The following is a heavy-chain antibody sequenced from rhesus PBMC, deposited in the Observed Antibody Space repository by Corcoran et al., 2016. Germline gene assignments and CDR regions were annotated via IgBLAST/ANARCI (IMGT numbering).Heavy chain of an antibody. CDR3: ARGVTGTPGRFDV. CDR2: ISGSGGST. CDR1: GGSLSSNH. V-gene: IGHV4-173*01. J-gene: IGHJ5-1*01. Sequence: QVQLQESGPGLVKPSETLSLTCAVSGGSLSSNHWSWLRPPPGKGLEWIGRISGSGGSTDYNPSLKSRVTISTDTSKNQFSLKLSSVTAADTAVYYCARGVTGTPGRFDVWGPGVLVTVSS. D-gene: IGHD1-7*02.